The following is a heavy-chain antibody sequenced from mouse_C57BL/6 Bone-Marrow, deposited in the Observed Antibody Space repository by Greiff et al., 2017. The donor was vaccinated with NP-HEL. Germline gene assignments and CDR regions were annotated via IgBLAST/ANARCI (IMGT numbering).Heavy chain of an antibody. J-gene: IGHJ2*01. CDR2: ISYDGSN. CDR3: ARGGGSWDVDY. Sequence: EVKLEESGPGLVKPSQSLSLTCSVTGYSITSGYYWNWIRQFPGNKLEWMGYISYDGSNNYNPSLKNRISITRDTSKNQFFLKLNSVTTEDTATYYCARGGGSWDVDYWGQGTTLTVSS. CDR1: GYSITSGYY. D-gene: IGHD4-1*01. V-gene: IGHV3-6*01.